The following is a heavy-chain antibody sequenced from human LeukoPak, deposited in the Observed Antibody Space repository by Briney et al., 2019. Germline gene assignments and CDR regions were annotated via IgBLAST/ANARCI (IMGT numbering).Heavy chain of an antibody. Sequence: SETLSLTCTVSGGSISSSSYYWGWLRQPPGKGLEWIGSIYYSGSTYYNPSLKSRVTISVDTSKNQFSLNLSSVTAAGTAVYYCARHLSSSTSWQYYYYYYMDVWGKGTTVTVSS. CDR3: ARHLSSSTSWQYYYYYYMDV. CDR2: IYYSGST. J-gene: IGHJ6*03. V-gene: IGHV4-39*01. D-gene: IGHD2-2*01. CDR1: GGSISSSSYY.